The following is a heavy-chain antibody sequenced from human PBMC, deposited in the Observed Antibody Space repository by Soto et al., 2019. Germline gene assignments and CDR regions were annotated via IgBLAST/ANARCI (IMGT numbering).Heavy chain of an antibody. CDR1: GGSISSYY. CDR3: ASVDIVATTLDY. V-gene: IGHV4-59*01. D-gene: IGHD5-12*01. Sequence: SETLSLTCTVSGGSISSYYWSWIRQPPGKGLEWIGYIYYSGSTNYNPSLKSRVTISVDTSKNQFSLKLSSVTAADTAVYYCASVDIVATTLDYWGQGTLVTVSS. CDR2: IYYSGST. J-gene: IGHJ4*02.